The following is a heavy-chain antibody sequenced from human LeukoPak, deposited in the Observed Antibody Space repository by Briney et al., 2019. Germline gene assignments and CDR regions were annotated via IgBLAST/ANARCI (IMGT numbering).Heavy chain of an antibody. CDR3: AKDPEAYYYYYYMDV. CDR2: IRYDGSNK. J-gene: IGHJ6*03. Sequence: PGGSLRLSCVASGFTFSSDGMHGVRQAPGKGLEWGAFIRYDGSNKYYADSVKGRFTISRDNSKNTLYLQMNSLRAEDTAVYYCAKDPEAYYYYYYMDVWGKGTTVTISS. V-gene: IGHV3-30*02. D-gene: IGHD1-14*01. CDR1: GFTFSSDG.